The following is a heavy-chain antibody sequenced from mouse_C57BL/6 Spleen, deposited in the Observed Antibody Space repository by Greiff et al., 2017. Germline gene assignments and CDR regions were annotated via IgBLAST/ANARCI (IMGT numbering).Heavy chain of an antibody. J-gene: IGHJ4*01. Sequence: EVQLQQSGAELVKPGASVKLSCTASGFNIKDYYMHWVKQRPEQGLEWIGRIDPANGNTKYAPKFQGKATITADTSSNTAYLQLSSLTSEDTAIYYCARYYGSSHYYAMDYWGQGTSVTVSS. CDR3: ARYYGSSHYYAMDY. CDR1: GFNIKDYY. CDR2: IDPANGNT. V-gene: IGHV14-3*01. D-gene: IGHD1-1*01.